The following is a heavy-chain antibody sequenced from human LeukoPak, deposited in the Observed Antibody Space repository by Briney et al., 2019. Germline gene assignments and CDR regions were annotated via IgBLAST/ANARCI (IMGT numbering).Heavy chain of an antibody. CDR2: IYYSGST. CDR1: GGSISSYY. CDR3: ARGGLDYGDYYYYGMDV. V-gene: IGHV4-59*01. Sequence: SETLSLTCTVSGGSISSYYWSWIRQPPGKGLEWIGYIYYSGSTNYNPSLKSRVTISVDTSKNQFSLKLSSVTAADTAVYYCARGGLDYGDYYYYGMDVWGQGTTVTVSS. J-gene: IGHJ6*02. D-gene: IGHD4-17*01.